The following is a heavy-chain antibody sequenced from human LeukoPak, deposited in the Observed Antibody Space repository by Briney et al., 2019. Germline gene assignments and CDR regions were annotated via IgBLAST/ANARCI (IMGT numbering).Heavy chain of an antibody. V-gene: IGHV1-69*05. J-gene: IGHJ6*03. CDR1: GGTFSSYA. Sequence: SVKVSCKASGGTFSSYAISWVRQAPGQGLDWMGRIIPIFGTANYAQKFQGRVTITTDESTSTAYMELSSLRSEDTAVYYCARGRGYSGYDYYDSSGYSAAPYYYYYMDVWGKGTTVTVSS. CDR3: ARGRGYSGYDYYDSSGYSAAPYYYYYMDV. D-gene: IGHD3-22*01. CDR2: IIPIFGTA.